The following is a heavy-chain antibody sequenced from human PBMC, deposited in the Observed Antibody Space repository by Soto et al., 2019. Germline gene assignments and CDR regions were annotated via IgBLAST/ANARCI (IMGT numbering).Heavy chain of an antibody. Sequence: SETLSLTCTVSGGSISSGGYYWSWIRQHPGKGLEWIGYIYYSGSTYYNPSLKSRVTISVDTSKNQFSWKLSSVTAADTAVYYFAMGGDYYDSSGYPQGFDYWGQGTLVTVSS. CDR3: AMGGDYYDSSGYPQGFDY. CDR1: GGSISSGGYY. D-gene: IGHD3-22*01. J-gene: IGHJ4*02. CDR2: IYYSGST. V-gene: IGHV4-31*03.